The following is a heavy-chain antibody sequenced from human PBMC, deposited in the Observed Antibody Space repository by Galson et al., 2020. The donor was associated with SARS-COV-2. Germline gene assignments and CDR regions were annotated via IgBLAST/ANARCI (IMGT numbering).Heavy chain of an antibody. J-gene: IGHJ4*02. D-gene: IGHD2-2*01. V-gene: IGHV4-30-2*06. CDR1: GGSVSGDGYA. CDR2: VSRSGRT. Sequence: ASETLSLTCTVSGGSVSGDGYAWSWVRQSPGTGLEWIGYVSRSGRTSYNPSLKTRVSMSLDRSENQFSLELTSVTAADTAMYYCVRPQAAYCSSFSCIFYFASWGQGSLVTVSS. CDR3: VRPQAAYCSSFSCIFYFAS.